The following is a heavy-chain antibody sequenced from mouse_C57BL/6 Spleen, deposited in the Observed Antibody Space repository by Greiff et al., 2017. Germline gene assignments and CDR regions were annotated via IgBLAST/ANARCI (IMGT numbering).Heavy chain of an antibody. CDR1: DSEVFPIAY. Sequence: VQLQQPGSELRSPGSSVQLSCKDFDSEVFPIAYMSWVRQKPGHGFEWIGGILPSIGRTIYGETFEDNATLDADTLSNTAYFELNILTSECSPIYYCARLITTVVATDWYFDVWGTGTTVTVSS. D-gene: IGHD1-1*01. J-gene: IGHJ1*03. CDR3: ARLITTVVATDWYFDV. V-gene: IGHV15-2*01. CDR2: ILPSIGRT.